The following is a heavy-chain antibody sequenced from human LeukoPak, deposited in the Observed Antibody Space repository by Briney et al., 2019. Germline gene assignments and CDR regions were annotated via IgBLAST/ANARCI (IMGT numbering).Heavy chain of an antibody. J-gene: IGHJ4*02. Sequence: PGGSLRLSCAASGFTFSNYAMSWVRQAPGKGLEWVSAIGSSGGPTYYANSVKGRFTISRDNSKNTLYLHMNSLSAEDTAVYYCAKDIDNGDYVVYWGQGTLVTVSS. V-gene: IGHV3-23*01. CDR2: IGSSGGPT. CDR3: AKDIDNGDYVVY. D-gene: IGHD4-17*01. CDR1: GFTFSNYA.